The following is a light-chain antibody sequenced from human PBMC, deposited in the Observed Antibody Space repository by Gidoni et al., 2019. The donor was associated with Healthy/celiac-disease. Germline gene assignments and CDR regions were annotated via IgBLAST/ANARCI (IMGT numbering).Light chain of an antibody. V-gene: IGLV3-21*03. CDR1: NIGSKS. CDR2: DDS. CDR3: QVWDSSSDVV. Sequence: SYVLTPPPSVSVAPGKPARITCGGTNIGSKSVHWYQQTPGQAPVLVVYDDSDRPSVIPERCSGSNSGNTATLTISRVEAGDEADYYCQVWDSSSDVVFGGGTKLTVL. J-gene: IGLJ2*01.